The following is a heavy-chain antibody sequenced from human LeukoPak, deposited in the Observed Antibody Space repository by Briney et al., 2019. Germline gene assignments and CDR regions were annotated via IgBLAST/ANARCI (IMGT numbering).Heavy chain of an antibody. CDR1: GDSISPYY. V-gene: IGHV4-34*01. D-gene: IGHD3-9*01. Sequence: PSETLSLTCTVSGDSISPYYWSWIRQPPGKGLEWIGEINHSGSTNHDPSLKSRVTISVDTSKNQFSLKLSSVTAADTAVYYCARRRYFDWLSPFDYWDQGTLVTVSS. CDR2: INHSGST. CDR3: ARRRYFDWLSPFDY. J-gene: IGHJ4*02.